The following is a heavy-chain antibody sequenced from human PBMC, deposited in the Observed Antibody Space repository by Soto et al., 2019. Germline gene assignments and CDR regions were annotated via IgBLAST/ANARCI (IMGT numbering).Heavy chain of an antibody. Sequence: ASVKVSCKASGYTFTSYDINWVRQATGQGLEYLGWMNPNSGNTAYVQKFQGRVTMTWDTSITTAYMELSSLRSEDTAVYYCATDASNGRDYAFDIWGEGTLATVSS. D-gene: IGHD2-8*01. CDR1: GYTFTSYD. CDR2: MNPNSGNT. V-gene: IGHV1-8*01. J-gene: IGHJ3*02. CDR3: ATDASNGRDYAFDI.